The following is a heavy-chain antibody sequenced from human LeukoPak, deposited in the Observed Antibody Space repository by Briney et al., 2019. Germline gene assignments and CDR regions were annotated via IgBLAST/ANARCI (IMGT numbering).Heavy chain of an antibody. D-gene: IGHD6-6*01. CDR1: GGSISSYY. CDR3: AKSGIAARFSGRYSYNYMDV. V-gene: IGHV4-59*01. CDR2: IYYSGST. Sequence: SETLSLTCTVSGGSISSYYWSWIRQPPGKGLEWIGNIYYSGSTNYNPSLKSRVTISVDTSKNQFSLKLSSVTAADTAVYYCAKSGIAARFSGRYSYNYMDVWGKGTTVTVSS. J-gene: IGHJ6*03.